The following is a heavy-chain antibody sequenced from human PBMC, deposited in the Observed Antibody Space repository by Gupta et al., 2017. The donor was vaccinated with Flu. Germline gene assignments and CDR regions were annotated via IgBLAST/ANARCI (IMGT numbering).Heavy chain of an antibody. CDR3: AREVATSSYYYFDY. J-gene: IGHJ4*02. CDR1: GFTFSNYR. CDR2: IKSDGSTT. D-gene: IGHD5-12*01. V-gene: IGHV3-74*01. Sequence: EVQLVESGGGLVQPGGSLRLSCAASGFTFSNYRMHWVRQAPGKGLVWVSLIKSDGSTTDYADSVKGRFTLSRDNAKNTLYLQMNSLRAEDTAVYYCAREVATSSYYYFDYWGQGTLVTVSS.